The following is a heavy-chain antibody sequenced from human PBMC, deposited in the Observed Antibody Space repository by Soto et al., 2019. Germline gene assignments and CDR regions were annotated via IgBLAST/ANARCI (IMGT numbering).Heavy chain of an antibody. Sequence: SETLSLTCAVSGGSISSYSWSWIRQPPGKGLEWIWYIYYSGSTNYNPSLRSRASISVDTSKNHLSLKLSSVTAADTAVYYCARYSLGAFDIWGQGTMVTVSS. J-gene: IGHJ3*02. CDR2: IYYSGST. D-gene: IGHD1-26*01. CDR1: GGSISSYS. V-gene: IGHV4-59*01. CDR3: ARYSLGAFDI.